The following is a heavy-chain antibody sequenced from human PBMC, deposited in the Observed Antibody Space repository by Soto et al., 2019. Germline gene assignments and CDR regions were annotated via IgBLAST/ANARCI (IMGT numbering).Heavy chain of an antibody. CDR1: GGTFSSYT. D-gene: IGHD6-6*01. Sequence: QVQLVQSGAEVKKPGSSVKVSCKASGGTFSSYTISWVRQAPGQGLEWMGRIIPILGIANYAQKFQGRVTSTADKSTSTAYMELSSLRSEDTAVYYCARGLLVDDYYFDYWGQGTLVTVSS. J-gene: IGHJ4*02. CDR2: IIPILGIA. CDR3: ARGLLVDDYYFDY. V-gene: IGHV1-69*02.